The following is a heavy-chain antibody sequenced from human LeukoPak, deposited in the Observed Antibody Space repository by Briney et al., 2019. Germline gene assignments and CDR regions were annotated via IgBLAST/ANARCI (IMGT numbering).Heavy chain of an antibody. D-gene: IGHD5-18*01. Sequence: AASVKVSCKASGGTFSSYAISWVRQAPGQGLEWMGGIIPIFGTANYAQKFQGRVTITADKSTSTAYMELSSLRSDDTAIYYCARDRYTYGEIDYWGQGTLVTVSS. CDR2: IIPIFGTA. V-gene: IGHV1-69*06. CDR3: ARDRYTYGEIDY. J-gene: IGHJ4*02. CDR1: GGTFSSYA.